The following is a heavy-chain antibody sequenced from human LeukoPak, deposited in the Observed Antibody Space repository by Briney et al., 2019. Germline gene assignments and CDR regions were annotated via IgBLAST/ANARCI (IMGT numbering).Heavy chain of an antibody. V-gene: IGHV4-39*01. CDR2: VYYSGST. Sequence: SETLSLTCTVSDGSISSFSYYWAWIRQPPGQGLQWIGSVYYSGSTYYNPSLESRVTISVDTSKNQFSLQLRSVTAADTAVYYCARHEKGGAAAGYWYFDLWGRGTLITVSS. CDR1: DGSISSFSYY. CDR3: ARHEKGGAAAGYWYFDL. D-gene: IGHD6-13*01. J-gene: IGHJ2*01.